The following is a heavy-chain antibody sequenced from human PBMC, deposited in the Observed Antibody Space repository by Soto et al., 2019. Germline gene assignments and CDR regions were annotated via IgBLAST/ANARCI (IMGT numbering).Heavy chain of an antibody. J-gene: IGHJ5*02. Sequence: GGSLRLSCAASGFTFSSYWMSWVRQAPGKGLEWVANIKQDGSEKYYVDSVKGRFTISRDNAKNSLYLQMNSLRAEDTAVYYCAREYCSSTSCYLLDPWGQGTLVTVS. CDR1: GFTFSSYW. D-gene: IGHD2-2*01. CDR2: IKQDGSEK. V-gene: IGHV3-7*03. CDR3: AREYCSSTSCYLLDP.